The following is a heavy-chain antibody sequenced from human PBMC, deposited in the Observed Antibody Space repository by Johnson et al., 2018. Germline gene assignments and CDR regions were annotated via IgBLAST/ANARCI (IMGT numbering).Heavy chain of an antibody. CDR1: GFTFSSYA. J-gene: IGHJ3*02. V-gene: IGHV3-30-3*01. CDR3: SRGQMIVVGIDARDI. CDR2: ISYDGSNI. D-gene: IGHD3-22*01. Sequence: QVQLVQSGGGVVQPGRSLRLSCAASGFTFSSYAMHWVRQAPGKGLDWVTLISYDGSNINYADSVKGRFTISRDNSKNTLYLQMNSLRAEDTAVYFCSRGQMIVVGIDARDIWGQGTMVTVSS.